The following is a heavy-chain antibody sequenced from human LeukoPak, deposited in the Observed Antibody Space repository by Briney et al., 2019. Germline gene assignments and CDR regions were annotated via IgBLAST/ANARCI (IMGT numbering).Heavy chain of an antibody. CDR1: AFIFSGHW. Sequence: GGSLRLSCEGSAFIFSGHWMNWVRQTPGKGLEWVANIKQDGSEKYYVDSVKGRFTISRDNAKNSLYLQMNSLRAEDTAVYYCARVRDDTLDYWGQGTLVTVSS. CDR2: IKQDGSEK. CDR3: ARVRDDTLDY. D-gene: IGHD5-24*01. J-gene: IGHJ4*02. V-gene: IGHV3-7*01.